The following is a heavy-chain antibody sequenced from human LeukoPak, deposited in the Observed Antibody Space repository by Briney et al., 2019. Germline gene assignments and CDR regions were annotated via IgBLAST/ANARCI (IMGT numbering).Heavy chain of an antibody. CDR1: GGSTSSGGYS. Sequence: PSETLSLTCAVSGGSTSSGGYSWSWIRQPPGKGLEWIGYIYHSGSTYYNPSLKSRVTISVDRSKNQFSLKLSSVTAADTAVYYCARAGTGNNWFDPWGQGTLVTVSS. V-gene: IGHV4-30-2*01. J-gene: IGHJ5*02. D-gene: IGHD1-1*01. CDR3: ARAGTGNNWFDP. CDR2: IYHSGST.